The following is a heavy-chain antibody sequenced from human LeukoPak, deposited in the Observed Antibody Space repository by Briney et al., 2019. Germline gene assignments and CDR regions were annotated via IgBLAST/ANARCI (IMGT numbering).Heavy chain of an antibody. J-gene: IGHJ4*02. D-gene: IGHD5-24*01. CDR2: IIPIFGTA. Sequence: ASVKVSCKASGGTFSSYAISWVRQAPGQGLEWMGGIIPIFGTANYAQKFQGRVTITADESTSTAYMELSSLRSEDTAVYYCATLPDMATIHPPTAGWGQGTLVTVSS. V-gene: IGHV1-69*13. CDR3: ATLPDMATIHPPTAG. CDR1: GGTFSSYA.